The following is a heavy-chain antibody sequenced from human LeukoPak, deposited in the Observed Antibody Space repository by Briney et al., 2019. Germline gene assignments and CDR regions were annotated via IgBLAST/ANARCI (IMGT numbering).Heavy chain of an antibody. Sequence: PGGSLRLSCAASGFTFSSYAMSWVRQAPGKGLEWVSAISGSGGSTYYADSVKGRFTISRDNSKNTLYLQTNSLRAEDTAVYYCAREGLRWLQFSFDYWGQGTRVTVSS. D-gene: IGHD5-24*01. V-gene: IGHV3-23*01. CDR1: GFTFSSYA. CDR2: ISGSGGST. J-gene: IGHJ4*02. CDR3: AREGLRWLQFSFDY.